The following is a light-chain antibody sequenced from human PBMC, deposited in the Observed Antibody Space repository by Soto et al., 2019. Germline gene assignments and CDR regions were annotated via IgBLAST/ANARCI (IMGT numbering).Light chain of an antibody. V-gene: IGKV3-11*01. CDR1: QSVSSY. J-gene: IGKJ2*01. CDR2: DIS. CDR3: QQRNAWPRNT. Sequence: EIVLTQFPATLSLSPGERATLSCRASQSVSSYLAWYQQKPGQAPRLLIYDISNRATGIPARFIGSGSGTDFTPPISSLEPEDSAVYYCQQRNAWPRNTFGQGTKLEI.